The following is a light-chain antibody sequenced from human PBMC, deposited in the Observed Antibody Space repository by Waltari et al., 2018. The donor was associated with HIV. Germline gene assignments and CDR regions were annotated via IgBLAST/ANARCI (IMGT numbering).Light chain of an antibody. Sequence: DIVMTQSPDPLAVSLVERAAFNCRSSRPGLYDSNNQNYLAWYQQKPGQPPKVIISWASTRAVGVSDRFSGSGSGTNFSLNINSLQADDVAVYYCNQYYSLPYTFGGGTKVEIK. CDR3: NQYYSLPYT. V-gene: IGKV4-1*01. CDR1: RPGLYDSNNQNY. CDR2: WAS. J-gene: IGKJ4*01.